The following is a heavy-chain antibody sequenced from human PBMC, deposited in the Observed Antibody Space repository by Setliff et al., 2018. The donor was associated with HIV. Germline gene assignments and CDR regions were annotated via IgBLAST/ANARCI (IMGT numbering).Heavy chain of an antibody. D-gene: IGHD3-16*01. CDR1: GYTFSTYG. CDR3: ARVDGYNNYDSGGLDY. Sequence: ASVMVSCKASGYTFSTYGISWVRQAPGQGLEWMGWISVYNNKTIYAQELQGRVTMTTDTSTNTAYMELRSLRSGDTAVYHCARVDGYNNYDSGGLDYWGQGTLVTVSS. J-gene: IGHJ4*02. CDR2: ISVYNNKT. V-gene: IGHV1-18*01.